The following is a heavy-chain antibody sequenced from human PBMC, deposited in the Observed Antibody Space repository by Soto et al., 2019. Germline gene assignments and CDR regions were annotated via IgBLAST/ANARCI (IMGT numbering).Heavy chain of an antibody. V-gene: IGHV3-72*01. D-gene: IGHD1-26*01. Sequence: EVQLVESGGGLVQPGGSLRLSCAASGFTFSDHYMDWVRQAPGKGLEWVGRSRNKANSYSTEYAASVKGRFTISRDESKNSLYLQTNSVKTEDTAVYYCARFSGSYTRGLDYWGQGTLVTVSS. CDR1: GFTFSDHY. J-gene: IGHJ4*02. CDR2: SRNKANSYST. CDR3: ARFSGSYTRGLDY.